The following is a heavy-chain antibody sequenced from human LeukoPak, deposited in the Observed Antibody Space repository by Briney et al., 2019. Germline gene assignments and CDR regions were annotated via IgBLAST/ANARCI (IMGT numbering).Heavy chain of an antibody. CDR3: ARYNWNKPDY. J-gene: IGHJ4*02. CDR1: GGSISSYY. Sequence: SETLSLTCTVSGGSISSYYWSWIRQPPGKGLEWIGYIYYSGSANYNPSLKSRVTISVDTSKNQFSLKLSSVTAADTAVYYCARYNWNKPDYWGQGTLVTVSS. V-gene: IGHV4-59*08. CDR2: IYYSGSA. D-gene: IGHD1-1*01.